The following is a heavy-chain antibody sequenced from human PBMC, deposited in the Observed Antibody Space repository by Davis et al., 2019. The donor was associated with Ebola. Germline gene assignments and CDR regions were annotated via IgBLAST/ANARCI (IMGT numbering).Heavy chain of an antibody. J-gene: IGHJ4*02. CDR3: ARDITVIPSTMEYYFDS. D-gene: IGHD2-2*01. CDR2: ISAYNGNI. CDR1: GYTFTSYG. Sequence: ASVKVSCKASGYTFTSYGISWVRQAPGQGLEWMGWISAYNGNIKYAQKVQGRVTLTTDTSTSTAYMELRSLRSDDTAVYYCARDITVIPSTMEYYFDSWGQGTLVTVSS. V-gene: IGHV1-18*01.